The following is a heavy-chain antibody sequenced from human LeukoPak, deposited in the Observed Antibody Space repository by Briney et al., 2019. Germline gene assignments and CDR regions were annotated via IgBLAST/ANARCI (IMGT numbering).Heavy chain of an antibody. D-gene: IGHD4-23*01. V-gene: IGHV3-48*04. CDR3: ARDLGKIGGNSSPFDY. CDR1: GFTFSSYS. J-gene: IGHJ4*02. Sequence: GGSLRLSCAASGFTFSSYSMNWVRQAPGKGLEWISYISSSSSTMYYADSVKGRFTISRDNAKNSLYLQMNSLRAEDTAVYYCARDLGKIGGNSSPFDYWGQGTLVTVSS. CDR2: ISSSSSTM.